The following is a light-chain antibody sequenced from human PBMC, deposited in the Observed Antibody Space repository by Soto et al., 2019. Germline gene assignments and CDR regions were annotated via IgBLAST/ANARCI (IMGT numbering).Light chain of an antibody. Sequence: EIVLTQFPGTLSLSPGERATLSCRASQSVSISHLACYQLKLGQAPRLLIYAASRRAAGIPDRLSGSASGREVTLNISGLEPEDFAVYSCHQYDGAPQTFGQGTKLEIK. V-gene: IGKV3-20*01. CDR1: QSVSISH. CDR3: HQYDGAPQT. CDR2: AAS. J-gene: IGKJ2*01.